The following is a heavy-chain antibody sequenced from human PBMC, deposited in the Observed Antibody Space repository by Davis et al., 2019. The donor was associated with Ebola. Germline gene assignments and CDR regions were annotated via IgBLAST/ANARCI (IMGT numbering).Heavy chain of an antibody. CDR1: GFTFDDYA. V-gene: IGHV3-20*04. J-gene: IGHJ6*04. CDR3: AKDKGSGYYNEANMNNFYYYYAMDV. D-gene: IGHD5-12*01. CDR2: INWNGGSS. Sequence: GESLKISCAASGFTFDDYAMTWVRQAPGKGLEWVSGINWNGGSSGYADSVKGRFTISRDNARKSLYLEMNNVKLEDAASYYCAKDKGSGYYNEANMNNFYYYYAMDVWGKGTTVTVSS.